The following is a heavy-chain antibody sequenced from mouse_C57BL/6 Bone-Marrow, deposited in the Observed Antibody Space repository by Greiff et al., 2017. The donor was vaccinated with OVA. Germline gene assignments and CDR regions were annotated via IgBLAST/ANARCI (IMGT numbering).Heavy chain of an antibody. CDR2: ISSGGDYI. CDR1: GFTFSSYA. V-gene: IGHV5-9-1*02. D-gene: IGHD2-1*01. Sequence: EVMLVESGAGLVKPGGSLKLSCAASGFTFSSYAMSWVRQTPEKRLEWVAYISSGGDYIYYADTVKGRFTISRDNARNTLYRQMSSLKSEDTAMYYCTRLLDAMDYWGQGTSVTVSS. J-gene: IGHJ4*01. CDR3: TRLLDAMDY.